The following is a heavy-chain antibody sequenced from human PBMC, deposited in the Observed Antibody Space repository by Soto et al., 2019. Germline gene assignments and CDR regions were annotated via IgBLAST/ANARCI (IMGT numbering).Heavy chain of an antibody. V-gene: IGHV3-23*01. Sequence: GGSLRLSCAASGFTFSSYAMSWVRQAPGKGLEWVSTMSGSGGSTYYADSVKGRFTISRDNSQNTLYLQMNSLRAEDTAVYYCAKGTELRYFDSTSDVWGQGTTVTVSS. CDR3: AKGTELRYFDSTSDV. D-gene: IGHD3-9*01. CDR2: MSGSGGST. CDR1: GFTFSSYA. J-gene: IGHJ6*02.